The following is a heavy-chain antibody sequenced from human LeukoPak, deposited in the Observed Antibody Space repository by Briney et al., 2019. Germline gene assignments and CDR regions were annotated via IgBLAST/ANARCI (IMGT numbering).Heavy chain of an antibody. V-gene: IGHV3-33*01. CDR1: GFTFSNYG. D-gene: IGHD3-16*02. Sequence: PGGSLRLSCAASGFTFSNYGIHWVRQAPGKGLEWVALIWYDGSNKFYADSVKGRFTISRDNSKNTLYLQMNNLRAEDTAIYYCATTYVWGSYLYAEGEDYWGREPWSPSPQ. CDR2: IWYDGSNK. J-gene: IGHJ4*02. CDR3: ATTYVWGSYLYAEGEDY.